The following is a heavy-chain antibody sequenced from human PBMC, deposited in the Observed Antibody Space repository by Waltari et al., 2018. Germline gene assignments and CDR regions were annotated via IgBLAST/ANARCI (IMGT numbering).Heavy chain of an antibody. D-gene: IGHD3-10*01. Sequence: QVQLQQWGAGLLKPSETLSLTCAVYGGSFSGYYWCWIPQPPGTGLEGIGEINHSGSTNYNPALKGRVTISVDTSKNQFSLKLSSVTAADTAVYYCARVPSYYYGSGSYYKNRYFDYWGQGTLVTVSS. J-gene: IGHJ4*02. CDR1: GGSFSGYY. CDR2: INHSGST. V-gene: IGHV4-34*01. CDR3: ARVPSYYYGSGSYYKNRYFDY.